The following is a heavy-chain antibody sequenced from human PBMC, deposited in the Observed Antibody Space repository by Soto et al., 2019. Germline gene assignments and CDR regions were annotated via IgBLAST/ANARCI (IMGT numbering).Heavy chain of an antibody. CDR2: ISAYNGNT. Sequence: QVQLVQSGAEVKKPGASVKVSCKASGYTFTSYGISWVRQAPGQGLEWMGWISAYNGNTNYAQKLQGRVTTTTDTSTSTAYMELRSLRSDDTAVYYCAINELTIFGSPGFDPWGQGTLVTVSS. V-gene: IGHV1-18*01. D-gene: IGHD3-3*01. CDR3: AINELTIFGSPGFDP. CDR1: GYTFTSYG. J-gene: IGHJ5*02.